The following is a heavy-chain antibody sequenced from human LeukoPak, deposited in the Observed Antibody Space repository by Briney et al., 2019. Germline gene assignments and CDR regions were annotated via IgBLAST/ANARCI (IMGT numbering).Heavy chain of an antibody. V-gene: IGHV3-23*01. D-gene: IGHD6-13*01. CDR3: AREDSSWHFDY. Sequence: GGSLRLSCAASGFTFSSYAMTWVRQAPGKGLEWVSGISGGGGNTYYADSVKGRLTISRDNSKNTLYLQMNSLTAEDTAVYYCAREDSSWHFDYWGQGTLVTVSS. J-gene: IGHJ4*02. CDR1: GFTFSSYA. CDR2: ISGGGGNT.